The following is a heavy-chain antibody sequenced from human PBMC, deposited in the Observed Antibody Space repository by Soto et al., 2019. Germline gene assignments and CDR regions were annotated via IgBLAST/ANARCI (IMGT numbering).Heavy chain of an antibody. J-gene: IGHJ4*02. D-gene: IGHD3-22*01. V-gene: IGHV4-59*01. Sequence: PSETLSLTCSVSGGSISSYYWSWIRQPPGKGLEWIGYIYYSRSTNYNPSLKSRDTISVDTSKNQISQKLRSMTDADTAVYYCARSYDYYDSSGLDYWGQGTLVTVS. CDR2: IYYSRST. CDR1: GGSISSYY. CDR3: ARSYDYYDSSGLDY.